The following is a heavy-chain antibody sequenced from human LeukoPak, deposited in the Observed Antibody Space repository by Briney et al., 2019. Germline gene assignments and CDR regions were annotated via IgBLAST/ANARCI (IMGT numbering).Heavy chain of an antibody. Sequence: SETLSLTCTVSGGSISSYYWSWIRQPAGKGLEWIGRIYSSGSTNYNPSLKSRVTMSVDTSKNQFSLNLRSVTAADTAVYYCARVDTDVWYLDYWGQGTLVTVSS. D-gene: IGHD5-18*01. V-gene: IGHV4-4*07. CDR3: ARVDTDVWYLDY. J-gene: IGHJ4*02. CDR2: IYSSGST. CDR1: GGSISSYY.